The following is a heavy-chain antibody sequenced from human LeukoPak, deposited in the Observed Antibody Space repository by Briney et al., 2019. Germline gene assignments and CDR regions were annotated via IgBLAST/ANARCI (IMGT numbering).Heavy chain of an antibody. CDR1: GFTVSSNY. D-gene: IGHD4-17*01. J-gene: IGHJ4*02. CDR2: IYSGGST. V-gene: IGHV3-66*01. CDR3: AKSRTTVTSSFDY. Sequence: GGSLRLSCAASGFTVSSNYMSWVRQAPGKGLEWVSVIYSGGSTYYADSVKGRFTISRDNSKNTLYLQMNSLRAEDTAVYYCAKSRTTVTSSFDYWGQGTLVTVSS.